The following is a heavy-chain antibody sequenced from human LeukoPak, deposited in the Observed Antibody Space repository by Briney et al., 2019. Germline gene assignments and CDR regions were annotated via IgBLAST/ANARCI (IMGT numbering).Heavy chain of an antibody. J-gene: IGHJ6*02. Sequence: SQTLSLTCTVSGGSISSGGYYWSWTRQHPGKGLEWIGYIYYSGSTYYNPSLKSRVTISVDTSKNQFSLKLSSVTAADTAVYYCARERLVGSYYYGMDVWGQGTTVTVSS. CDR2: IYYSGST. V-gene: IGHV4-31*03. D-gene: IGHD2-2*01. CDR1: GGSISSGGYY. CDR3: ARERLVGSYYYGMDV.